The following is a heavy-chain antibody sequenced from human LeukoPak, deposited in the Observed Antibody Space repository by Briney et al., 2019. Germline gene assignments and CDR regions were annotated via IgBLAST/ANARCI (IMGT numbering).Heavy chain of an antibody. Sequence: GASVKVSCRASGYTFTAYGVSWVRQAPGQGLEWMGWIGTHNSDTKYAQKFQGRLTMTTDTSTDTAYMDLRSLRSDDTAVYYCARDEGAYSDYIWGSYRPPGKHKGMDVWGQGTTVTVSS. V-gene: IGHV1-18*01. CDR3: ARDEGAYSDYIWGSYRPPGKHKGMDV. J-gene: IGHJ6*02. CDR2: IGTHNSDT. D-gene: IGHD3-16*02. CDR1: GYTFTAYG.